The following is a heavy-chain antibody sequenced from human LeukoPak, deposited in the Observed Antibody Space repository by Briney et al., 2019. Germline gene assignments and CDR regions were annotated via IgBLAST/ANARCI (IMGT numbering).Heavy chain of an antibody. J-gene: IGHJ3*02. CDR3: AREPGYSYGYGGFAFDI. CDR2: IYYSGST. D-gene: IGHD5-18*01. V-gene: IGHV4-59*01. Sequence: SETLSLTCTVSGGSISSYYWSWIRQPPGKGLEWIGYIYYSGSTNYNPSLKSRVTISVDTSKNQFSLKLSSVTAADTAVYYCAREPGYSYGYGGFAFDIWGQGTMVTVSS. CDR1: GGSISSYY.